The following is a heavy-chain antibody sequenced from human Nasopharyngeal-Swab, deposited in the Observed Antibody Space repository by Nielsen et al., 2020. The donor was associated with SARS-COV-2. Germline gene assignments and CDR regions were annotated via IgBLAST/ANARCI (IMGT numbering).Heavy chain of an antibody. CDR3: ARGAQLGSGGSQYYYYYYGMDV. CDR1: RGSISSRSYY. D-gene: IGHD2-15*01. J-gene: IGHJ6*02. V-gene: IGHV4-39*07. Sequence: SETLSLTCTVSRGSISSRSYYWGWIRQPPWKGLEWIGSIYYSGSTYYNPSLKSRVTISVDTSKNQFSLKLSSVTAADTAVYYCARGAQLGSGGSQYYYYYYGMDVWGQGTTVTVSS. CDR2: IYYSGST.